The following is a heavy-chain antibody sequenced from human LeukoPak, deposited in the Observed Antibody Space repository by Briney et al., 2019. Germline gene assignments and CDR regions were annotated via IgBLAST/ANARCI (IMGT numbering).Heavy chain of an antibody. J-gene: IGHJ4*02. CDR1: GGSFSGNY. CDR2: ITHRGIT. D-gene: IGHD2/OR15-2a*01. CDR3: AREEYEGWIDS. Sequence: ASETLSLICAVSGGSFSGNYWSWLRQPPGKGPEWIGEITHRGITNYNPTLKSRVNMSVDTSKNQFSLKLTSVTAADTAVYYCAREEYEGWIDSWGQGILVTVSS. V-gene: IGHV4-34*01.